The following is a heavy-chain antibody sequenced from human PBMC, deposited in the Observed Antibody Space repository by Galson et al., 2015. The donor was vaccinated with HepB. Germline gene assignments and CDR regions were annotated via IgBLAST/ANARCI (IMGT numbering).Heavy chain of an antibody. Sequence: SVKVSCKASGGTFSSYAISWVRQAPGQGLEWMGRIIPILGIANYAQKFQGRVTITADKSTSTAYMELSSLRSEDTAVYYCARGGRYSGGYYDSSGYYVDYWGQGTLVTVSS. V-gene: IGHV1-69*04. CDR2: IIPILGIA. J-gene: IGHJ4*02. CDR3: ARGGRYSGGYYDSSGYYVDY. CDR1: GGTFSSYA. D-gene: IGHD3-22*01.